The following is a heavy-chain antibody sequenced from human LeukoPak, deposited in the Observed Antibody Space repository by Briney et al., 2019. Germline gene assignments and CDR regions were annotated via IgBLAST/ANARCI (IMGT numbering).Heavy chain of an antibody. CDR2: IYSGGST. J-gene: IGHJ4*02. CDR1: GFTVSSNY. CDR3: ATIISFQGCSYGQYYFDY. V-gene: IGHV3-66*01. D-gene: IGHD5-18*01. Sequence: GGSLRLSCAASGFTVSSNYMSWVRQAPGKGLEWVSVIYSGGSTYYADSVKGRFTISRDNSKNTLYLQMNSLRAGDTAVYYCATIISFQGCSYGQYYFDYWGQGTLVTVSS.